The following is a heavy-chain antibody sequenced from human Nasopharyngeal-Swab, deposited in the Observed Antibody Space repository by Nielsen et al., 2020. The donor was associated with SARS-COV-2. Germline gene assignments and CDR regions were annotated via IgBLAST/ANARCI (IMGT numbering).Heavy chain of an antibody. J-gene: IGHJ4*02. Sequence: SLKISCAASGFTFSSYAMHWVRQAPGKGLEWVAVIAYDGSNKYYAESVKGRFPISRDNSQNTLYLQMNSLRAEDTAVSYCARDESPRLRWLDYWGQGTLVTVSS. CDR3: ARDESPRLRWLDY. CDR2: IAYDGSNK. V-gene: IGHV3-30*04. D-gene: IGHD4-23*01. CDR1: GFTFSSYA.